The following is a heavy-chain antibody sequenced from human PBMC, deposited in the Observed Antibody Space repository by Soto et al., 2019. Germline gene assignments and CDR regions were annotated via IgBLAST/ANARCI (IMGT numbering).Heavy chain of an antibody. Sequence: PGGSLRLSCAASGFTFSRYYMNWVRQAPGKGLEWASSISTTSTYTHYADSLKGRFTISRDNAKKLLYLQMDSLRAEDTAVYYCARDDGLSSTNVKAFDIWGQGTKVTVSS. D-gene: IGHD2-2*01. CDR2: ISTTSTYT. V-gene: IGHV3-21*01. J-gene: IGHJ3*02. CDR3: ARDDGLSSTNVKAFDI. CDR1: GFTFSRYY.